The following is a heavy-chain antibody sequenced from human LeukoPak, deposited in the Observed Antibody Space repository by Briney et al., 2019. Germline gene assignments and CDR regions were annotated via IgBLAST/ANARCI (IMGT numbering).Heavy chain of an antibody. V-gene: IGHV3-66*04. CDR2: FYGGGST. D-gene: IGHD3-16*01. CDR1: GFTVRSNY. CDR3: ARRAGAYTHPYDY. J-gene: IGHJ4*02. Sequence: GGSLRLSCAASGFTVRSNYMSWVRQAPGKGLEWVSGFYGGGSTDYADSVKGRFTISIDNSKNTLYLQMNSLRAEDTAVYYCARRAGAYTHPYDYWGQGTLVTVSS.